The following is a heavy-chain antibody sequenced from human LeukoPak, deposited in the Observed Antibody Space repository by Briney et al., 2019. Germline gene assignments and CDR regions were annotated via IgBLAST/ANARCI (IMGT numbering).Heavy chain of an antibody. Sequence: SETLSLTCTVSGGAISNYYWGWIRQPPGKGLEWIGYIYYSGNTNYNPSLRSRVTISVDTSKNQFSLKLSSVTAADTAVYYCAGDSSGWPPVNWFDPWGQGTLVTVSS. J-gene: IGHJ5*02. CDR3: AGDSSGWPPVNWFDP. D-gene: IGHD6-19*01. V-gene: IGHV4-59*01. CDR1: GGAISNYY. CDR2: IYYSGNT.